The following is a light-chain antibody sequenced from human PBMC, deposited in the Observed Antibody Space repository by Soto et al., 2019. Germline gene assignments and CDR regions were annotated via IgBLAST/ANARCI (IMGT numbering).Light chain of an antibody. CDR3: QQYGHSPRT. Sequence: EIVLTQSPGTLSLSPGDRVTLSCRASETVSRNFLAWYQQKPGQAPRLLIYGASSRAAGVPDRFSGAGSGTEFSLTIISLEPEHLGMYYCQQYGHSPRTFGQGNKVAI. CDR2: GAS. J-gene: IGKJ1*01. V-gene: IGKV3-20*01. CDR1: ETVSRNF.